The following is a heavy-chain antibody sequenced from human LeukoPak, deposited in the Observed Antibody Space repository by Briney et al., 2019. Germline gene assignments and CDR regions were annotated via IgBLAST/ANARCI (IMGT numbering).Heavy chain of an antibody. CDR1: GYSISSGYY. CDR3: ARVEQQLGGLI. Sequence: PSETLSLTCTVSGYSISSGYYWGWIRPPPGKGLEWIGSIYHSGSTYYNPSLKSRVTISVDTSKNQFSLKLSSVTAADTAVYYCARVEQQLGGLIWGQGTLVTVSS. D-gene: IGHD6-13*01. CDR2: IYHSGST. V-gene: IGHV4-38-2*02. J-gene: IGHJ4*02.